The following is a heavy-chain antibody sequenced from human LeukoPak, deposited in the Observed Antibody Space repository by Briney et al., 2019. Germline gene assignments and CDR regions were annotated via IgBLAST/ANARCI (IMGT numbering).Heavy chain of an antibody. Sequence: GGSLRLSCAASGFTFSSYSMNWVRQAPGKGLEWVSSISSSSSYIYYADSVKGRFTISRDNAKNSLYLPMNSLRAEDTAVYYCARDPMYYDILTGYSPYYFDYWGQGTLVTVSS. V-gene: IGHV3-21*01. CDR3: ARDPMYYDILTGYSPYYFDY. J-gene: IGHJ4*02. D-gene: IGHD3-9*01. CDR1: GFTFSSYS. CDR2: ISSSSSYI.